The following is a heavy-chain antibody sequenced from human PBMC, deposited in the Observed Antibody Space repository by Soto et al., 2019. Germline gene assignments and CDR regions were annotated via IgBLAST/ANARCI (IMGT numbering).Heavy chain of an antibody. Sequence: GGSLRLSCAASGFTFSNHGMHWVRQAPGKGLEWLAVIWYDGSNKYYADSVKGRFTISRDNSKNTVFLQMNSLGAEDTAVYYCARDVTRTILSPGPVDYYGQGTLVTVSS. V-gene: IGHV3-33*01. J-gene: IGHJ4*02. D-gene: IGHD3-9*01. CDR2: IWYDGSNK. CDR1: GFTFSNHG. CDR3: ARDVTRTILSPGPVDY.